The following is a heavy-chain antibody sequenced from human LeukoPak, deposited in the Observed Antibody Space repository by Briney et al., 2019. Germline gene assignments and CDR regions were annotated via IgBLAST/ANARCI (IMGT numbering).Heavy chain of an antibody. CDR3: ARDPGDIDY. V-gene: IGHV4-38-2*02. D-gene: IGHD3-16*01. J-gene: IGHJ4*02. Sequence: SETLSLTCTVSGYSISSGYYWGWIRQPPGKGLEWIGSIYHSGSTYYDPSLKSRVTISVDTSKNQFSLKVSSVTAADTAVYYCARDPGDIDYWGQGTLVTVSS. CDR2: IYHSGST. CDR1: GYSISSGYY.